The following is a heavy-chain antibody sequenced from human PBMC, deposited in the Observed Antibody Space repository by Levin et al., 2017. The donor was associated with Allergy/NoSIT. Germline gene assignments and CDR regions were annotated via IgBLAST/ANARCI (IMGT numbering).Heavy chain of an antibody. J-gene: IGHJ6*02. Sequence: GGSLRLSCKGSGYSFTSYWISWVRQMPGKGLEWMGRIDPSDSYTNYSPSFQGHVTISADKSISTAYLQWSSLKASDTAMYYCARHYSSSILPGGMDVWGQGTTVTVSS. D-gene: IGHD6-13*01. CDR3: ARHYSSSILPGGMDV. CDR1: GYSFTSYW. CDR2: IDPSDSYT. V-gene: IGHV5-10-1*01.